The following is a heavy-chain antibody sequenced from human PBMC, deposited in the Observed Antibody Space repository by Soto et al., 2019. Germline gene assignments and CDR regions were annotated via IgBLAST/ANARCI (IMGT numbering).Heavy chain of an antibody. J-gene: IGHJ5*02. V-gene: IGHV1-69*13. CDR1: GGTFSSYA. CDR2: IIPIFGTA. D-gene: IGHD3-9*01. Sequence: SVKVSCKASGGTFSSYAISWVRQAPGQGLDWMGGIIPIFGTANYAQKFQGRVTITADESTSTAYMELSSLRSEDTAVYYCARDASYDILTGSGYNWFDPWGQGTLVTVSS. CDR3: ARDASYDILTGSGYNWFDP.